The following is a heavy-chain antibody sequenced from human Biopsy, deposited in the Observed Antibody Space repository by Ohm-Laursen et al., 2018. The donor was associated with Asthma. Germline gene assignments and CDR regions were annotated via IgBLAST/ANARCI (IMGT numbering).Heavy chain of an antibody. D-gene: IGHD3-10*01. V-gene: IGHV1-18*01. CDR2: ISVYNGNT. Sequence: ASVKVSCKTSGYTFNSAGITWVRRAPGQGLEWMGWISVYNGNTKVAQKLQDRITMITDTSTSTAYMELRSLRSDDTAVYFCARAVDYSHYYGIDVWGQGTTVTVS. CDR3: ARAVDYSHYYGIDV. CDR1: GYTFNSAG. J-gene: IGHJ6*02.